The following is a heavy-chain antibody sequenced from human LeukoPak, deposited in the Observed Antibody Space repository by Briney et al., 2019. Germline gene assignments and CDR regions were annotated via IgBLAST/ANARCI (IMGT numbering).Heavy chain of an antibody. V-gene: IGHV4-59*08. J-gene: IGHJ4*02. CDR3: ARTYCSGGSCHFDY. CDR1: GGSIRSYY. CDR2: IFYSGTT. Sequence: ETLSLTCTVSGGSIRSYYWSWIRQPPGKGLEWVGYIFYSGTTDSNPSLKSRVTISVDTSKNQFSLKLSSVTAADTAVYYCARTYCSGGSCHFDYWGQGTLVTVSS. D-gene: IGHD2-15*01.